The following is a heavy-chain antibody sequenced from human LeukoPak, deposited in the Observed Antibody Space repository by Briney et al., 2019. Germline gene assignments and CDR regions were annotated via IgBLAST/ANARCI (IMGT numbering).Heavy chain of an antibody. V-gene: IGHV1-2*06. J-gene: IGHJ4*02. D-gene: IGHD6-19*01. CDR1: GYTFTGYY. CDR2: INPNSGGT. CDR3: ARGNNGWPYYLDY. Sequence: ASVKVSCKASGYTFTGYYMHWVRQAPGQGLEWMGRINPNSGGTNYAQKFQGRVTMTRDTSISTAYMELSRLRSDDTAVYYCARGNNGWPYYLDYWGQGTLVTVSS.